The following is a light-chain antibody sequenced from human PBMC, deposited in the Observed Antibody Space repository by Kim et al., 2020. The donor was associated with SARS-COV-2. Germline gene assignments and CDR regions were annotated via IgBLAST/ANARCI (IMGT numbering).Light chain of an antibody. J-gene: IGLJ2*01. CDR1: RGNIADNY. CDR2: EDS. Sequence: GNPVTMSYTRTRGNIADNYVQWYQQLPGSAPTIVIYEDSERPTVVPNRFSGAIDTSSSSASLTISGLKTEDEADYYCQSYDISNVIFGGGTQLTVL. V-gene: IGLV6-57*03. CDR3: QSYDISNVI.